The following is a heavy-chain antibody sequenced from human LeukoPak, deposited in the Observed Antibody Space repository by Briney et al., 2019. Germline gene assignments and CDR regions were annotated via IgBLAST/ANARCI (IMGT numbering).Heavy chain of an antibody. V-gene: IGHV7-4-1*02. CDR3: ARDLSCSSTSCYLSWFDP. CDR2: INTNTGNP. CDR1: GYTFTNYA. D-gene: IGHD2-2*01. Sequence: ASVKVSCKASGYTFTNYAMNWVRQAPGQGLEWMGWINTNTGNPTYAQGFTGRFVFSLDTSVSTAYLQISSLKAEDTAVYYCARDLSCSSTSCYLSWFDPWGQGTLVTVSS. J-gene: IGHJ5*02.